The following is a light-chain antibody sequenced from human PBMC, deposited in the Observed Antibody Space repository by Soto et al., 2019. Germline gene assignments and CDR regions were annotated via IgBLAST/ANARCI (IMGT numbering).Light chain of an antibody. CDR1: SSDVGDSTY. J-gene: IGLJ1*01. Sequence: QSVLTQPASVSGSPGQSITVSCTGISSDVGDSTYVSWYQQHPGKAPRLIISDVNNRPSGVSPRFSGSKSGNTASLTISGLQAEDEADYYCSSYTSSSTYYLVFGTGTKVTVL. V-gene: IGLV2-14*03. CDR3: SSYTSSSTYYLV. CDR2: DVN.